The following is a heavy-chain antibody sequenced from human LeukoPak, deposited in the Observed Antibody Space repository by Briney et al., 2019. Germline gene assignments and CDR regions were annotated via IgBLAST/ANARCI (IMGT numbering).Heavy chain of an antibody. CDR1: GGSISSSSYY. D-gene: IGHD6-13*01. CDR2: IYYSGST. V-gene: IGHV4-39*07. J-gene: IGHJ4*02. Sequence: PSETLSLTCTVSGGSISSSSYYWGWIRQPPGKGLEWIGSIYYSGSTYYNPSLKSRVTISVDTSKNQFSLKLSSVTAADTALYYCARVGLIAAAGNFDYWGQGTLVTVSS. CDR3: ARVGLIAAAGNFDY.